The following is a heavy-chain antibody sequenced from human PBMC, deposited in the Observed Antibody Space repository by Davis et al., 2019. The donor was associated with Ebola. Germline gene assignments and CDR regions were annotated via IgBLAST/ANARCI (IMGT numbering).Heavy chain of an antibody. V-gene: IGHV3-11*06. D-gene: IGHD3-10*01. Sequence: PGGSLRLSCAASGFTFSDYYMSWIRQAPGKGLEWVSYISSSSSYTNYADSVKGRFTISRDNAKNSLYLQMNSLRAEDTAVYYCARAEYYYYYYGMDVWGQGTTVTVAS. CDR2: ISSSSSYT. CDR1: GFTFSDYY. CDR3: ARAEYYYYYYGMDV. J-gene: IGHJ6*02.